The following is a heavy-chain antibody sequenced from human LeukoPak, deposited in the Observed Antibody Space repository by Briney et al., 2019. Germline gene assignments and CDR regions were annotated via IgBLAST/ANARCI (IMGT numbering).Heavy chain of an antibody. CDR3: AKFPPWGTGTRFNPYLGWFDP. J-gene: IGHJ5*02. D-gene: IGHD1-7*01. V-gene: IGHV3-23*01. CDR1: GFPFSTYA. CDR2: IYGNGAGI. Sequence: GGSLRLSCAASGFPFSTYAMNWVRQAPGKGLEWVSGIYGNGAGIQYADSVKGRFTISRDNSKNTLYLQMNSLRAEDTAVYYCAKFPPWGTGTRFNPYLGWFDPWGQGTLVTVSS.